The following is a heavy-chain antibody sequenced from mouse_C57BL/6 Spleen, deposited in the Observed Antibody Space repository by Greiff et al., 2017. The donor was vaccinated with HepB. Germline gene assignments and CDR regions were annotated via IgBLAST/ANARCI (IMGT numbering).Heavy chain of an antibody. CDR2: ISSGGSYT. CDR3: ARQGNYYGSSTGNAMDY. J-gene: IGHJ4*01. V-gene: IGHV5-6*01. CDR1: GFTFSSYG. D-gene: IGHD1-1*01. Sequence: EVQGVESGGDLVKPGGSLKLSCAASGFTFSSYGMSWVRQTPDKRLEWVATISSGGSYTYYPDSVKGRFTISRDNAKNTLYLQMSSLKSEDTAMYYCARQGNYYGSSTGNAMDYWGQGTSVTVSS.